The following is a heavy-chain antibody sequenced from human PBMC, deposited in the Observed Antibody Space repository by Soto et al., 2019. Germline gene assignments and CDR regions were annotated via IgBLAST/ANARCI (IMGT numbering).Heavy chain of an antibody. CDR3: ARDPVYSGSFLTTGYNYGMDV. D-gene: IGHD1-26*01. J-gene: IGHJ6*02. CDR2: IIPIFDTA. Sequence: QVQLVQSGAEVKKPGSSVKVSCTASGGTFSDFAISWVRQTPGQRLEWIGGIIPIFDTANYAQKFQGRVTITADKSTSTAFMELSSLKSEDTAVYYCARDPVYSGSFLTTGYNYGMDVWGQGTTVTVSS. CDR1: GGTFSDFA. V-gene: IGHV1-69*06.